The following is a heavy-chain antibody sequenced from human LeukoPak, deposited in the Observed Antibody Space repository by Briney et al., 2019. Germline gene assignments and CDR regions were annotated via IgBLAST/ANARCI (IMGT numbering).Heavy chain of an antibody. J-gene: IGHJ4*02. CDR3: ARVIGIAAAPPEEIDY. CDR2: ISAYNGNT. V-gene: IGHV1-18*01. Sequence: GASVKVSCKASGGTFSSYAISWVRQAPGQGLEWMGWISAYNGNTNYAQKLQGRVTMTTDTSTSTAYMELRSLRSDDTAVYYCARVIGIAAAPPEEIDYWGQGTLVTVSS. D-gene: IGHD6-13*01. CDR1: GGTFSSYA.